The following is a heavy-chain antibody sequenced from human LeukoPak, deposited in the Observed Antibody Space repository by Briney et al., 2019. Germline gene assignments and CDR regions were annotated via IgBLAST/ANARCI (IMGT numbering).Heavy chain of an antibody. D-gene: IGHD6-13*01. CDR2: ISAYNGNT. V-gene: IGHV1-18*01. Sequence: GASVKVSCKASGYTFTSYGISWVRQAPGQGLEWMGWISAYNGNTNYAQKLQGRVAMTTDTSTSTAYMELRSLRSDDTAVYYCARDTSIAAAGSWFDPWGQGTLVTVSS. CDR1: GYTFTSYG. CDR3: ARDTSIAAAGSWFDP. J-gene: IGHJ5*02.